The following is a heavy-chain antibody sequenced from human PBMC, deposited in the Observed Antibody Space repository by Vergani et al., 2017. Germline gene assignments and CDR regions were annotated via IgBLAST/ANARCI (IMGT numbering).Heavy chain of an antibody. CDR1: GDSISTHS. J-gene: IGHJ4*02. D-gene: IGHD3-22*01. Sequence: QVHLVQSGAEVKKPGSSVKVSCKASGDSISTHSFSWVRQAPGQGLEWMGGIIPLFGTTYYAPKFQGRVTITADESTTTGYMELSSRRSEDTAVYYCAISSGYYSYYFVFWGQGTLVPVPS. V-gene: IGHV1-69*01. CDR3: AISSGYYSYYFVF. CDR2: IIPLFGTT.